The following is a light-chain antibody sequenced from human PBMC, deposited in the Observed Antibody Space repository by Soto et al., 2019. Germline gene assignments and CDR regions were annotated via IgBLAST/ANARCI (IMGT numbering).Light chain of an antibody. CDR2: SAS. V-gene: IGKV3-15*01. Sequence: EIVMTQSPATLPVSPGESATLSCRASQSIASNLAWYQQKPGQAPRLLIHSASARATGIPPRFSGSGSGTEFTLTSSSLQAEDFAVYYCQQHNHWPSFGQGTNREIK. CDR1: QSIASN. CDR3: QQHNHWPS. J-gene: IGKJ2*01.